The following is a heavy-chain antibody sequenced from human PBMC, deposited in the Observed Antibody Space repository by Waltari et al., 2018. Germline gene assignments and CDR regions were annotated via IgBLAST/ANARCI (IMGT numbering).Heavy chain of an antibody. CDR2: ISGSSSTI. V-gene: IGHV3-48*01. D-gene: IGHD3-16*02. CDR3: ATAARRRDVGDLS. Sequence: EVQLVASGGGLVQPGGSLSISCGVSGFTLSSYSMNWVGQAPGKGLEWVSYISGSSSTIYYADSVKRRFTISRDNAKNSMHLQMSSLRAEDTAVYYCATAARRRDVGDLSWGQGTLVTVSS. J-gene: IGHJ4*02. CDR1: GFTLSSYS.